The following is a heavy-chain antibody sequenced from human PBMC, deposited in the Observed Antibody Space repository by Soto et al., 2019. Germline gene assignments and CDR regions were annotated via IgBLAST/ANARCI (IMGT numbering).Heavy chain of an antibody. CDR1: GGTFSSYT. V-gene: IGHV1-69*02. J-gene: IGHJ5*02. CDR2: IIPILGIA. CDR3: ARADSSSWYDFGSFIGTPFDP. D-gene: IGHD6-13*01. Sequence: ASVKVSCKASGGTFSSYTISWVRQAPGQGLEWMGRIIPILGIANYAQKFQGRVTITADKSTSTAYMELSSLRSEDTAVYYCARADSSSWYDFGSFIGTPFDPWAQGNLVTVSS.